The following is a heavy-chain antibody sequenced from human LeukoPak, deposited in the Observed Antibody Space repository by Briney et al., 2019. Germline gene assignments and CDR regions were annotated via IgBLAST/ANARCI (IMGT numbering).Heavy chain of an antibody. CDR2: INHLGST. CDR3: ARVRGYYDSSGYRFDY. CDR1: GRSFSGYY. V-gene: IGHV4-34*01. Sequence: SETLSLTCAVSGRSFSGYYWSWIRQPPGKGLQWIAEINHLGSTNYNPSLKSRVTISVDTSKKQFSLRLRSVTAADTVAYYCARVRGYYDSSGYRFDYWGQGTLVTVSS. J-gene: IGHJ4*02. D-gene: IGHD3-22*01.